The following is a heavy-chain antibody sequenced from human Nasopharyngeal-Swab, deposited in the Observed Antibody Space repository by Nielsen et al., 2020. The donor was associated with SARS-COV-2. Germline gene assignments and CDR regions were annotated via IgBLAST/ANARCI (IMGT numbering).Heavy chain of an antibody. CDR1: GFTFSSYG. Sequence: GESLKISCAASGFTFSSYGMHWVRQAPGKGLEWVAVISYDGSNKYYADSVKGRFTISRDNSKNTLYLQMNSLRAEDTAVCYCAKTTVVAATLDYWGQGTLVTFSS. J-gene: IGHJ4*02. CDR3: AKTTVVAATLDY. V-gene: IGHV3-30*18. CDR2: ISYDGSNK. D-gene: IGHD2-15*01.